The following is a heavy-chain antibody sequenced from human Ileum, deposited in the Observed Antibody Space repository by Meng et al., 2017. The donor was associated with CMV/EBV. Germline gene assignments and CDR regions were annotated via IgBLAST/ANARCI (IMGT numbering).Heavy chain of an antibody. CDR2: MNPNSGNT. Sequence: ASVKVSCKASGYTFTSYDINWVRQATGQVLEWRGWMNPNSGNTGYAQKFQGRVTMIRNTSINTAYMELNSLRSEDTAVYYCARGKGKNAFDVWGQGTMVTVSS. J-gene: IGHJ3*01. CDR3: ARGKGKNAFDV. CDR1: GYTFTSYD. V-gene: IGHV1-8*01. D-gene: IGHD3-10*01.